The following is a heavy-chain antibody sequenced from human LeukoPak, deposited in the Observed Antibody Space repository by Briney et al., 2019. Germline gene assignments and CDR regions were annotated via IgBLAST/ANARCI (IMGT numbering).Heavy chain of an antibody. Sequence: PGGSLRLSCAASGFTFDDYGMSWVRQAPGKGLEWVSGISGSGGSTYYADSVKGRFTISRDNSKNTLYLQMNSLRAEDTAVYYCAKDSSSSNYLYGLDVWGQGTTVTVSS. CDR3: AKDSSSSNYLYGLDV. V-gene: IGHV3-23*01. CDR1: GFTFDDYG. CDR2: ISGSGGST. J-gene: IGHJ6*02. D-gene: IGHD6-6*01.